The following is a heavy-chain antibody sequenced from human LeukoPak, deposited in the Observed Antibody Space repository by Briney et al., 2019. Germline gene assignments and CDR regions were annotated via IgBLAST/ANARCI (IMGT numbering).Heavy chain of an antibody. J-gene: IGHJ4*02. V-gene: IGHV3-30*02. D-gene: IGHD4-17*01. CDR1: GFTFSGYG. CDR2: IRYDGTNK. Sequence: PGGSLRLSCAASGFTFSGYGMHWVSQAPGKWLEWVALIRYDGTNKYYADSVKGRFTISRDNSKNTLYLQMNSLRAEDTAVYYCAKVGPTTVTTVYWGQGTLVTVSS. CDR3: AKVGPTTVTTVY.